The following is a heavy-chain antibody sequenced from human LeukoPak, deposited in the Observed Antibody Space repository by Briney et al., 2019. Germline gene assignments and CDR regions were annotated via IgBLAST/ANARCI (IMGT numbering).Heavy chain of an antibody. D-gene: IGHD6-6*01. J-gene: IGHJ4*02. CDR2: ISSSGSTI. CDR1: GFTFSSYE. V-gene: IGHV3-48*03. Sequence: PGGSLRLSCAASGFTFSSYEMNWVRHAPGNGLDWVSYISSSGSTIYYADSVKGRFTISRDNAKNSLYLQMNSLRAEDTAVYYCARVPYSSSPGVYFDYWGQGTLVTVSS. CDR3: ARVPYSSSPGVYFDY.